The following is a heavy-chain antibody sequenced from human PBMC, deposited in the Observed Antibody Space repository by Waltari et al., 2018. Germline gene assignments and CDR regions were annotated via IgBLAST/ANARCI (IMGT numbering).Heavy chain of an antibody. CDR3: AKDGDGYYYYYMDV. D-gene: IGHD3-10*01. Sequence: EVQPVASGGGLVQPGGSLRLSCAAAGCTVSSYAMRWARQAPGKGLEWVSAMSGRGGSTYCADSVKGRFTISRDNSKNTLYLQMNSLRAEDTAVYYCAKDGDGYYYYYMDVWGKGTTVTVSS. J-gene: IGHJ6*03. CDR2: MSGRGGST. V-gene: IGHV3-23*04. CDR1: GCTVSSYA.